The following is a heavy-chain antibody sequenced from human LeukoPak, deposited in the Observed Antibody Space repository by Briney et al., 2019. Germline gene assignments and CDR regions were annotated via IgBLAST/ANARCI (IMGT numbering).Heavy chain of an antibody. D-gene: IGHD2-2*01. CDR3: VRTPPDEVVVRAAIYYYYYGMDV. V-gene: IGHV4-34*01. J-gene: IGHJ6*02. CDR1: GGSYSGYY. CDR2: INHSGST. Sequence: SEALSLTCAVYGGSYSGYYWSWMRDPPGKGAEWIGEINHSGSTNHNPPLKSRVTISVDTSKHQFSLKLSSVTTAATAVYYCVRTPPDEVVVRAAIYYYYYGMDVWGQGTTVTVSS.